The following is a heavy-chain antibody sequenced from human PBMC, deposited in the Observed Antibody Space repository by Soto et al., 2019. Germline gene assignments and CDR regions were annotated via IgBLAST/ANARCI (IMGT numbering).Heavy chain of an antibody. CDR1: GGSISSSSYY. CDR3: ARLLKGYCSGGSCYRWVY. V-gene: IGHV4-39*01. D-gene: IGHD2-15*01. CDR2: IYYSGST. J-gene: IGHJ4*02. Sequence: QLQLQESGPGLVKPSETLSLTCTVSGGSISSSSYYWGWIRQPPGKGLEWIGSIYYSGSTYYNPSLKSRVTISVDTSKNQFSLKLSSVTAADTAVYYFARLLKGYCSGGSCYRWVYWGQGTLVTVSS.